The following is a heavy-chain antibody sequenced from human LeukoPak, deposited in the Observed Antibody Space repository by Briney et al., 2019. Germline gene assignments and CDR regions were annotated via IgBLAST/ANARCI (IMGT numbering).Heavy chain of an antibody. J-gene: IGHJ1*01. CDR1: GYTFTSYA. V-gene: IGHV1-3*01. CDR3: ARGPGGYQLLYPEYFQH. CDR2: INAGNGNT. D-gene: IGHD2-2*02. Sequence: GGSLRLSCAASGYTFTSYAMHWVRQAPGQRLEWMGWINAGNGNTKYSQKFQGRVTITADESTSTAYMELSSLRSEDTAVYYCARGPGGYQLLYPEYFQHWGQGTLVTVSS.